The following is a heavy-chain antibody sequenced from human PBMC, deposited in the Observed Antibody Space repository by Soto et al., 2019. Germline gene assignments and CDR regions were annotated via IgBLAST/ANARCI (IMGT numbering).Heavy chain of an antibody. CDR2: INHSGST. J-gene: IGHJ4*02. CDR1: GGSFGGYY. CDR3: AREGVNSSGYLLYFDY. V-gene: IGHV4-34*01. D-gene: IGHD3-22*01. Sequence: LSLTCAVCGGSFGGYYWSWSRQPPGKGLEWIGEINHSGSTNYNPSLKSRVTISVDTSKNQFSLKLSSVTAADTAVYYCAREGVNSSGYLLYFDYWGQGTLVTVSS.